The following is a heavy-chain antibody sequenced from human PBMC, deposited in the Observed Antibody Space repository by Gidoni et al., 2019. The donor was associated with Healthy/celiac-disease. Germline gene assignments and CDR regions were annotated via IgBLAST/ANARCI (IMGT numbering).Heavy chain of an antibody. V-gene: IGHV3-21*01. J-gene: IGHJ5*02. CDR1: GFTFSSYS. Sequence: EVQLVESGGGLVKPGGSLRLSCAASGFTFSSYSMNWVRQAPGKGLEWVSSISSSSSYIYYADSVKGRFTISRDNAKNSLYLQMNSLRAEDTAVYYCARVIRGATSGYDLDPWGQGTLVTVSS. CDR3: ARVIRGATSGYDLDP. CDR2: ISSSSSYI. D-gene: IGHD5-12*01.